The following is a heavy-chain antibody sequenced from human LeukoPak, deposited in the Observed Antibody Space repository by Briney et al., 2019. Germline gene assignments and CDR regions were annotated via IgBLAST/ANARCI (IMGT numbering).Heavy chain of an antibody. D-gene: IGHD3-22*01. CDR3: AKGMEPLPYYDSSDHGILGGVFDY. CDR2: IWYDGSHK. V-gene: IGHV3-33*03. J-gene: IGHJ4*02. Sequence: PGGSLRLSCAASGFTFSGYGMHWVRQAPGKGLEWVAVIWYDGSHKYYADSVKGRFTISRDNSKNSLYLQMNSLRTEDTALYYCAKGMEPLPYYDSSDHGILGGVFDYWGQGTLVTVSS. CDR1: GFTFSGYG.